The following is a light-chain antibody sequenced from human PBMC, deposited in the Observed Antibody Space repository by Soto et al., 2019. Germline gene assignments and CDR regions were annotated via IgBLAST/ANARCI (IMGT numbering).Light chain of an antibody. CDR3: QQYYTYAT. CDR2: DAS. CDR1: QKIRNL. J-gene: IGKJ5*01. V-gene: IGKV1-5*01. Sequence: RVSQKIRNLLAWYQQKPGRAPKPLIFDASTLRTGVPSRFSGSGSGSEFNFTITGLQPDDFATYFCQQYYTYATFGHGTRLEIK.